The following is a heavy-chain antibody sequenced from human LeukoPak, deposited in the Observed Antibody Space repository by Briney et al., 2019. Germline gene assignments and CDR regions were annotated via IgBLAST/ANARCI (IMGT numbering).Heavy chain of an antibody. CDR3: ARALDYGGNSVDY. D-gene: IGHD4-23*01. V-gene: IGHV3-21*01. J-gene: IGHJ4*02. Sequence: PGGSLRLSCAASGFTFSSYSMNWVRQAPGKGLEWASSISSSSSYIYYADSVKGRFTISRDNAKNSLYLQMNSLRAADTAVYYCARALDYGGNSVDYWGQGTLVTVSS. CDR1: GFTFSSYS. CDR2: ISSSSSYI.